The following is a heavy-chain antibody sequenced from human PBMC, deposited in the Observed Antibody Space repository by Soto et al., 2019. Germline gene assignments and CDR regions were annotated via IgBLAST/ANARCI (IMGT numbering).Heavy chain of an antibody. V-gene: IGHV4-31*03. CDR2: ISNSGRT. Sequence: QVQLQESGPGLVKPSQTLSLTCTVSGGSVRRGNYYWSWIRQFPGKGLEWIGYISNSGRTHYNTSLTPRITILVDTFKNQFFLELRAGTAADTALYSCARADYATGSYYPDYWGQGTRVTVSS. D-gene: IGHD3-10*01. CDR3: ARADYATGSYYPDY. J-gene: IGHJ4*02. CDR1: GGSVRRGNYY.